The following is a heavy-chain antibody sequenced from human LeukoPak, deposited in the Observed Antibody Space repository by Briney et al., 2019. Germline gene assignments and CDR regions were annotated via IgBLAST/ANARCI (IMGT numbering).Heavy chain of an antibody. J-gene: IGHJ5*02. CDR2: IIPIFGTA. Sequence: GASVKVSCRPSGGTFSSYAISWVRQAPGQGLEWMGGIIPIFGTANYAQKFQGTVTITADESTSTAYMELSSLRSEDTAVYYCARGGWANWFDPWGQGTLVTVSS. CDR3: ARGGWANWFDP. D-gene: IGHD1-26*01. V-gene: IGHV1-69*01. CDR1: GGTFSSYA.